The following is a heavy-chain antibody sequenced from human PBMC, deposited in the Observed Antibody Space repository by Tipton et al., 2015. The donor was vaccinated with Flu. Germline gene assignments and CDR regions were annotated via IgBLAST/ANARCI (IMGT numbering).Heavy chain of an antibody. D-gene: IGHD3-10*01. Sequence: LRLSCTISGDSISSDYYWGWIRQPPGKGLQWIGNIFRTGNIYRNPSLKSRVTISIDTSKNQFSLKVFSVTAADTAVYYCARDMNGNGWFVYWGQGTLVTVSS. CDR2: IFRTGNI. V-gene: IGHV4-38-2*02. CDR3: ARDMNGNGWFVY. J-gene: IGHJ4*02. CDR1: GDSISSDYY.